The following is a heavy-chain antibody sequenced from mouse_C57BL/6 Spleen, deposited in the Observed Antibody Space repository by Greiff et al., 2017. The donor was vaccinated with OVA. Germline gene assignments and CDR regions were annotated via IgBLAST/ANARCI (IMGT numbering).Heavy chain of an antibody. Sequence: QVQLKQSGPELVKPGASVKISCKASGYTFNSSWMNWVKQRPGKGLEWIGRIYPGDGDTNYNGNFKGKTTLTADRSSSTAYIQLSSLTSEDSAVYFCFSWFAYWGQGTLVTVSA. CDR3: FSWFAY. CDR2: IYPGDGDT. CDR1: GYTFNSSW. V-gene: IGHV1-82*01. J-gene: IGHJ3*01.